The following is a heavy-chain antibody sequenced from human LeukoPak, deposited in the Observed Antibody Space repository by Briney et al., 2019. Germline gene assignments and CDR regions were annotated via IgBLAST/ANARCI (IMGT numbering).Heavy chain of an antibody. CDR2: INAGNGNT. V-gene: IGHV1-3*01. Sequence: ASVKVSCKASGYTFTSYAMHWVRQATGQRLEWMGWINAGNGNTRYSQKFQGRVTITRDTAASTAYMELSSLRSEDTAVYFFKKKPAYDILTGYLDYWGQGTLVTVSS. CDR1: GYTFTSYA. CDR3: KKKPAYDILTGYLDY. J-gene: IGHJ4*02. D-gene: IGHD3-9*01.